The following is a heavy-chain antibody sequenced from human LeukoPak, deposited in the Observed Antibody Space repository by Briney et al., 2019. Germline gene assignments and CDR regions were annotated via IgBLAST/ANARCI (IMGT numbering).Heavy chain of an antibody. D-gene: IGHD2-2*01. J-gene: IGHJ4*02. CDR2: ISYDGSNK. CDR3: ARGAIVVVPAAVDY. V-gene: IGHV3-30-3*01. CDR1: GFTFSSYA. Sequence: GSLRLSCAASGFTFSSYAMHWVRQAPGKGLEWVAVISYDGSNKYYADSVKGRFTISRDNSKNTLYLQMNSLRAEDTAVYYCARGAIVVVPAAVDYWGQGTLVTVSP.